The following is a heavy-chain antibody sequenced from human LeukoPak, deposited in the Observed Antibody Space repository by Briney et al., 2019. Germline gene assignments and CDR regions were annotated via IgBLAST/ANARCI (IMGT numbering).Heavy chain of an antibody. J-gene: IGHJ6*02. CDR3: ARAPPFNYDILTGYYGMDV. CDR1: GFTFSSYD. V-gene: IGHV3-13*01. Sequence: GGSLRLSCAASGFTFSSYDMHWVRQATGKGLEWVSAIGTAGDTYYPGSVKGRFTISRGNAKNSLYLQMNSLRAGDTAVYYCARAPPFNYDILTGYYGMDVWGQGTTVTVSS. CDR2: IGTAGDT. D-gene: IGHD3-9*01.